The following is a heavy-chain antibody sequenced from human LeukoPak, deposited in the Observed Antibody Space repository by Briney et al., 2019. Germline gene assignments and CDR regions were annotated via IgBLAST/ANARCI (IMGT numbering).Heavy chain of an antibody. V-gene: IGHV1-18*01. J-gene: IGHJ5*02. D-gene: IGHD6-6*01. Sequence: GASVTVSCKASGYAFTSYGITWVRQAPGQGLEWMGWISPYNGNTHYAQKVQGRVTMTTDTSTSTAYMELRSLRSDDTAVYYCARIAAPRSGWFDPWGQGTLVTVSS. CDR3: ARIAAPRSGWFDP. CDR1: GYAFTSYG. CDR2: ISPYNGNT.